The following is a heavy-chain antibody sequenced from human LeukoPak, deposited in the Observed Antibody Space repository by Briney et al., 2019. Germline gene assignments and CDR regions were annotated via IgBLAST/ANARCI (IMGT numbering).Heavy chain of an antibody. V-gene: IGHV4-38-2*02. CDR2: IYHSGST. CDR3: ATGGNWFDP. J-gene: IGHJ5*02. Sequence: SSETLSLTCTVSGYSISSGYYWGWIRQPPGKGLEWIGSIYHSGSTYYNPSLKSRVTISVDTSKNQFSLKLSSVTAADTAVYYCATGGNWFDPWGQGTLVTVPS. D-gene: IGHD3-10*01. CDR1: GYSISSGYY.